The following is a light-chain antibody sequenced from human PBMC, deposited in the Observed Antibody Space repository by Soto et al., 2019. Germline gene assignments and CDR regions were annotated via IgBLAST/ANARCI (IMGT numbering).Light chain of an antibody. V-gene: IGKV1-5*01. CDR3: QQHYIHWT. Sequence: DIQVTQYPSTLSASVGDRVTITCRASQNINRLLAWYQQKPGKAPQLLIYDASTLESGVPSRFSGSGSGTEFTLSISSLQPDDFATYYCQQHYIHWTFGQGIKVDIK. CDR2: DAS. CDR1: QNINRL. J-gene: IGKJ1*01.